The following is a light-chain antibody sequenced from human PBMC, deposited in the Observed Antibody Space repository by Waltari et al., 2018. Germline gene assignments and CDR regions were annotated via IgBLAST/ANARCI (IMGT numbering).Light chain of an antibody. CDR2: EVT. CDR1: SSDVGSFNY. V-gene: IGLV2-8*01. CDR3: GSYTVRDSFV. J-gene: IGLJ3*02. Sequence: QSALTQPPSASGSPGQSVTISCTGTSSDVGSFNYVSWFQQHPGKAPKHMIYEVTRRPSGVPSSFSGSRSGNTASLSVSGLQAEDEADYYCGSYTVRDSFVFGGGTKLTVL.